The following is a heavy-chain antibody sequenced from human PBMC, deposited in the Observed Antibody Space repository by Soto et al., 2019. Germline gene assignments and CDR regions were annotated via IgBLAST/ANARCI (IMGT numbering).Heavy chain of an antibody. D-gene: IGHD2-8*01. CDR3: ASGKRMLSYYYYYYGMDV. Sequence: PSETLSLTCAVYGGSFSGYYWSWIRQPPGKGLEWIGEINHSGSTNYNPSLKSRVTISVDTSKNQFSLKLSSVTAADTAVYYCASGKRMLSYYYYYYGMDVWGQGTTVTVSS. V-gene: IGHV4-34*01. CDR2: INHSGST. CDR1: GGSFSGYY. J-gene: IGHJ6*02.